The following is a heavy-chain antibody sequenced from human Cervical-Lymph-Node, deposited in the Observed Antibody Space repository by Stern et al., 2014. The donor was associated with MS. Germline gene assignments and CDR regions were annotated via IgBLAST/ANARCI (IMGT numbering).Heavy chain of an antibody. Sequence: VQLVESGPGLVKPSETLSLTCTVSRGSISSSSYCWGWIRQPPGKGLEWIGIIYESGTTYYNPSLKSRVTISVDTSKNQFSLKLNFVTAADTAMYYCATPGDYGILTGFRDWGQGTLVTVSS. CDR1: RGSISSSSYC. J-gene: IGHJ4*02. V-gene: IGHV4-39*01. CDR2: IYESGTT. CDR3: ATPGDYGILTGFRD. D-gene: IGHD3-9*01.